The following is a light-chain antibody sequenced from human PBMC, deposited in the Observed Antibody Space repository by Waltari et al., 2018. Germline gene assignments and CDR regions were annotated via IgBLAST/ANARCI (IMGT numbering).Light chain of an antibody. CDR3: QQYNSSPLT. V-gene: IGKV1-33*01. Sequence: DIQMTQSPSSLSASVGDRVTITCRASQGINTYVSWYQQKPGKAPKPLIYSASSLETGVPSRFSGSRSGTYYSLTIISLQPEDISTYYCQQYNSSPLTFGGGTKVEIK. J-gene: IGKJ4*01. CDR1: QGINTY. CDR2: SAS.